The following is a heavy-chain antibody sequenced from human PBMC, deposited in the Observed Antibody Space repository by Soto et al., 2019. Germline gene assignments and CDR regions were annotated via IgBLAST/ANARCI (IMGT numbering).Heavy chain of an antibody. D-gene: IGHD2-8*01. CDR1: GFTFTSSA. CDR3: AAEDCTNGVCSLQFDY. Sequence: SVKVSCKASGFTFTSSAVQWVRQARGQRLEWIGWIVVGSGNTNYAQKFQERVTITRDMSTSTAYMELSSLRSEDTAVYYCAAEDCTNGVCSLQFDYWGQGTLVTV. V-gene: IGHV1-58*01. J-gene: IGHJ4*02. CDR2: IVVGSGNT.